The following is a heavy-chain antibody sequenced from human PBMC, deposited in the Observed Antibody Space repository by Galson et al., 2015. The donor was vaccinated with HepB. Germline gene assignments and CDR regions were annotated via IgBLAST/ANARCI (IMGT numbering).Heavy chain of an antibody. CDR2: ISGSGGST. D-gene: IGHD3-10*01. CDR1: GFTFSSYA. J-gene: IGHJ6*02. CDR3: AKEVEEVYYGSGSYYNPHHMDV. V-gene: IGHV3-23*01. Sequence: SLRLSCAASGFTFSSYAMSWVRQAPGKGLEWVSAISGSGGSTYYADSVKGRFTISRDNSKNTLYLQMNSLRAEDTAVYYCAKEVEEVYYGSGSYYNPHHMDVWGQGTTVTVSS.